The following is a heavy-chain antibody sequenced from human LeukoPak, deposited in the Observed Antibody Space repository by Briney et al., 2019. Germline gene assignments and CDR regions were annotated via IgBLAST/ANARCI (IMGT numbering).Heavy chain of an antibody. CDR1: GFTFSGYA. CDR2: ISGSGGST. D-gene: IGHD2-2*01. V-gene: IGHV3-23*01. J-gene: IGHJ4*02. Sequence: GGSLRLSCAASGFTFSGYAMSWVRQAPGKGLEWVSAISGSGGSTYSADSVKGRFTISRDNSKNTLYLQMNSLRAEDTAVYYCAKYSVPAAVIFDWGQGTLVTVSS. CDR3: AKYSVPAAVIFD.